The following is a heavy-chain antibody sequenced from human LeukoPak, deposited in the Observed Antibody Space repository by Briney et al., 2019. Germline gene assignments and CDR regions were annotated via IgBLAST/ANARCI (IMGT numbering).Heavy chain of an antibody. CDR1: GYSFTRYW. V-gene: IGHV5-51*03. J-gene: IGHJ4*02. CDR3: ARPSGTYFPFDY. D-gene: IGHD1-26*01. Sequence: SGESLKISCTTSGYSFTRYWIAWVRQTPGKGLEWVGIVYPDDSDTIYSPAFQGQVTISADKSITTAYLHWSSLKASDTAVYYCARPSGTYFPFDYWGQGTLVTVSS. CDR2: VYPDDSDT.